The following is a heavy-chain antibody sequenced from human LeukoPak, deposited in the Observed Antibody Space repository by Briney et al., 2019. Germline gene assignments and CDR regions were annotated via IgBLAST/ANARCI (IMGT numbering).Heavy chain of an antibody. CDR3: ARRRTGTTGYYYYYMDV. V-gene: IGHV4-34*01. CDR1: GGSLSGYY. Sequence: SETLSLTCAVYGGSLSGYYWSWIRQPPGKGLEWIGEINHSGSTNYNPSLKSRVTISVDTSKNQFSLKLSSVTAADTAVYYCARRRTGTTGYYYYYMDVWGKGTTVTVSS. CDR2: INHSGST. D-gene: IGHD1-7*01. J-gene: IGHJ6*03.